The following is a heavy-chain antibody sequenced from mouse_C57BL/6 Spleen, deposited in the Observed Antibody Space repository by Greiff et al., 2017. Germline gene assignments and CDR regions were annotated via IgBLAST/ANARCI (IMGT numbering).Heavy chain of an antibody. V-gene: IGHV1-53*01. J-gene: IGHJ3*01. CDR2: INPSNGGT. Sequence: QVQLKQPGTELVKPGASVKLSCKASGYTFTSYWMHWVKQRPGQGLEWIGNINPSNGGTNYNEKFKSKATLTVDKSSSTAYMQLSSLTSEDSAVYYCARYDYDVAWFAYWGQGTLVTVSA. CDR3: ARYDYDVAWFAY. CDR1: GYTFTSYW. D-gene: IGHD2-4*01.